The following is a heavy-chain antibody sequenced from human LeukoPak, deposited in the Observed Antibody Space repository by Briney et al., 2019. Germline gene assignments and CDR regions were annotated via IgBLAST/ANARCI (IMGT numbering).Heavy chain of an antibody. Sequence: SETLSLTCTVSGYSISSGYYWGWIRQPPGKGLEWIGSIYHSGSTYYNPSLKSRVTISVDTSKNQFSLKLSSVTAADTAVYYCARDTPLSGLDVWGQGTMVTVSS. D-gene: IGHD1-26*01. CDR1: GYSISSGYY. CDR3: ARDTPLSGLDV. V-gene: IGHV4-38-2*02. CDR2: IYHSGST. J-gene: IGHJ3*01.